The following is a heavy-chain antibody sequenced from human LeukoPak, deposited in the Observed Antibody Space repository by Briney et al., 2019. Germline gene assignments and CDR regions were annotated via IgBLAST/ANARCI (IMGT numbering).Heavy chain of an antibody. D-gene: IGHD3-10*01. J-gene: IGHJ4*02. CDR3: ARGMYYSASGGFDY. CDR1: GFTFYDSS. Sequence: PGGSLRLSCAASGFTFYDSSLNWVRPAPGKGLEWVSYISSSSGTIYYADSVKGRFTISRDNAKNSLYLQVNSLRDEDTAVYYCARGMYYSASGGFDYWGQGTLVTVSS. V-gene: IGHV3-48*02. CDR2: ISSSSGTI.